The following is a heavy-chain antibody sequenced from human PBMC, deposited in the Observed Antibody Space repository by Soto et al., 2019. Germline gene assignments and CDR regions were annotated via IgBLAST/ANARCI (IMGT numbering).Heavy chain of an antibody. V-gene: IGHV3-53*02. D-gene: IGHD6-13*01. CDR3: ARCSGWYGQCYFDC. J-gene: IGHJ4*02. Sequence: DVQLVETGGGLIQPGGSLRLSCAATGFIVSASYMSWVRQAPGKGLEWVSVIYSDGRTYYADSVKGRFTISRDNSKNTLYLQMNSLSAEDTAVYYCARCSGWYGQCYFDCCGPGTLVTVSS. CDR1: GFIVSASY. CDR2: IYSDGRT.